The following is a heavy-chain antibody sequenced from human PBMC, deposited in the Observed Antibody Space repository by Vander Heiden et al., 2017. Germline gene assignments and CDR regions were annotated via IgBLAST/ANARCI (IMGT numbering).Heavy chain of an antibody. CDR1: GLTFSGYA. CDR2: ISGSGGST. CDR3: AIVWCGVLLSRLLDY. D-gene: IGHD3-10*01. V-gene: IGHV3-23*01. Sequence: EVQLLESGGGLVQSGGSLSLSCVASGLTFSGYAMRWVRQAPGKGLEGVSAISGSGGSTSYADSVKGRFTISRDNSKNPLYLQMNRLRAEHTAVYYYAIVWCGVLLSRLLDYWGQVSLVDVSS. J-gene: IGHJ4*02.